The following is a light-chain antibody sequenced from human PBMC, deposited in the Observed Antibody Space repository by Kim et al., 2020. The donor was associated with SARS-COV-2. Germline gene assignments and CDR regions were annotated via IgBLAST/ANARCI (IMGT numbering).Light chain of an antibody. CDR1: QVISNY. CDR3: QKYNSVPYT. Sequence: DIQMTQSPTALSASVGDRVTITCRASQVISNYLAWYQQKPGKVPKLLIHDASTLRSGVPSRFSGSGSGTDFTLTISSLQPEDVATYYCQKYNSVPYTFGQGTKLEI. J-gene: IGKJ2*01. CDR2: DAS. V-gene: IGKV1-27*01.